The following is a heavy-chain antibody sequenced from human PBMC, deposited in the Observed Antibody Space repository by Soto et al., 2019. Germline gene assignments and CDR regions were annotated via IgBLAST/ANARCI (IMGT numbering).Heavy chain of an antibody. D-gene: IGHD2-8*01. Sequence: QVQLVQSGAEVKKPGASVKVSCKASGYTFTHYYMHWVRQAPGQGLEWMGMINPSGGSTSYAQNFQDRLTMTRDTSTSTVYMELRSLRSEDTAVYYCARPPFPGCINGVCYPCDHWGQGTLVTVSS. CDR2: INPSGGST. CDR3: ARPPFPGCINGVCYPCDH. CDR1: GYTFTHYY. V-gene: IGHV1-46*01. J-gene: IGHJ4*02.